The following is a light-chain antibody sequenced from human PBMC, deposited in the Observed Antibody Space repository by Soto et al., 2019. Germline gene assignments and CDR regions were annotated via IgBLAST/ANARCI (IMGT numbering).Light chain of an antibody. Sequence: QSVLTQPPSVSGTPGQRVTISCSGNSSNIGSNYVYWYQQVPGTAPKLLIYRSYQRPSGVPDRFSGSKSGTAASLAISGRRPEDEADYYCAAWDDSLSGYWVFGGGTKLTVL. CDR2: RSY. V-gene: IGLV1-47*01. CDR3: AAWDDSLSGYWV. CDR1: SSNIGSNY. J-gene: IGLJ3*02.